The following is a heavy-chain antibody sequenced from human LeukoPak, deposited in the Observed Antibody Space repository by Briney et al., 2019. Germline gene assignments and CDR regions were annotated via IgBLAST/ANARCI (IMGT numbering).Heavy chain of an antibody. D-gene: IGHD4/OR15-4a*01. CDR2: IYSDNT. CDR3: ARRAGAYSHPYDY. CDR1: GFTVSTNS. J-gene: IGHJ4*02. Sequence: GGSLRLSCTVSGFTVSTNSMSWVRQAPGKGLEWVSFIYSDNTHYSDSVKGRFTISRGNSKNTLYLQMNSRRAEDTAVYYCARRAGAYSHPYDYWGQGTLVTVSS. V-gene: IGHV3-53*01.